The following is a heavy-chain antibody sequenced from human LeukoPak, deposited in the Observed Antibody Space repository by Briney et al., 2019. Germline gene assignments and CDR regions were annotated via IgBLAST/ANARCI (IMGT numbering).Heavy chain of an antibody. D-gene: IGHD5-12*01. J-gene: IGHJ4*02. CDR3: AKVATTSPDYYFDY. V-gene: IGHV3-30-3*01. CDR1: GFTFSSYA. CDR2: ISYDGSNK. Sequence: GGSLRLSCAASGFTFSSYAMHWVRQAPGKGLEWVAVISYDGSNKYYADSVKGRFTISRDNSKNTLYLQMNSLRAEDTAVYYCAKVATTSPDYYFDYWGQGTLVTVSS.